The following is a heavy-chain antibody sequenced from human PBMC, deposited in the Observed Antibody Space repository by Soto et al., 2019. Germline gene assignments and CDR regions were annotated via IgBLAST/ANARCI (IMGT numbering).Heavy chain of an antibody. J-gene: IGHJ6*02. CDR3: AHRLPGPAGYDV. V-gene: IGHV2-5*01. D-gene: IGHD6-13*01. CDR2: IYWNDEQ. Sequence: QITLKESGPTLVKPTQTLTLTCTFSGFSLTSGVVGVGWIRQPPGEALEWLALIYWNDEQYYNPSLRNSLTITSDTSKNQVVLTMTNMDPLDTATYYCAHRLPGPAGYDVWGQGTTVTVSS. CDR1: GFSLTSGVVG.